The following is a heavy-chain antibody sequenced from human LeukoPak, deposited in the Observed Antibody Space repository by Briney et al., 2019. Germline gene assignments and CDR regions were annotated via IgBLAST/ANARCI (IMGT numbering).Heavy chain of an antibody. CDR3: VRDFNTVTTAYLQH. CDR2: ISSSSRHR. J-gene: IGHJ1*01. CDR1: GFTFSTYS. V-gene: IGHV3-21*01. D-gene: IGHD4-17*01. Sequence: PGGSLRLSCVASGFTFSTYSMNWVRQAPGKGLEWVSSISSSSRHRYYADSVKGRFTISGDDAKNSVYLQMNSLRAEETAVYYCVRDFNTVTTAYLQHWGQGTLVTVSS.